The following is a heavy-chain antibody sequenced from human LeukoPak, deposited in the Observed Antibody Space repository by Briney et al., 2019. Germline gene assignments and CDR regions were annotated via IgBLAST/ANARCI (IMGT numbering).Heavy chain of an antibody. CDR1: AYTFSSYA. V-gene: IGHV3-21*01. CDR2: ISSSSSYI. CDR3: AKGDSSGFDY. Sequence: GGSLTLSCAASAYTFSSYAMSWVRQAPGKGLEWVSSISSSSSYIYYADSVKGRFTISRDNAKNSLYLQMNSLRAEDTAVYYCAKGDSSGFDYWGQGTLVTVSS. J-gene: IGHJ4*02. D-gene: IGHD3-22*01.